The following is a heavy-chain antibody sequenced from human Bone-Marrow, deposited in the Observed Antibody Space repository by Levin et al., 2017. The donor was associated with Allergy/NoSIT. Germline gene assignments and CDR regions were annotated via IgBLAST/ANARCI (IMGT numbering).Heavy chain of an antibody. J-gene: IGHJ4*02. CDR2: ILHSGSA. D-gene: IGHD3-22*01. CDR1: GGSISSGGYS. CDR3: ARKNTIYYDSSGYYGFFDY. V-gene: IGHV4-30-2*01. Sequence: SQTLSLTCAVSGGSISSGGYSWIWIRQPPGKGLEWIGYILHSGSAYYNPSLNSRVTISVDRSRNQFSLELGSVTAADTAVYYCARKNTIYYDSSGYYGFFDYWGQGTLVTVSS.